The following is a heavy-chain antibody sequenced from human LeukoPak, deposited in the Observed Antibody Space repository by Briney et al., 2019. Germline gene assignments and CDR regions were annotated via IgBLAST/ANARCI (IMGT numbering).Heavy chain of an antibody. CDR2: IYTSGST. CDR3: ARGRGSGAPDRPYCSSTSCYNWFDP. J-gene: IGHJ5*02. D-gene: IGHD2-2*01. CDR1: GGSISSYY. Sequence: PSETLSLTCTVSGGSISSYYWSWIRQPAGKGLEWIGRIYTSGSTNYNPSLKSRVTMSVDTSKNQFSLKLSSVTAADTAVYYCARGRGSGAPDRPYCSSTSCYNWFDPWGQGTLVTVSS. V-gene: IGHV4-4*07.